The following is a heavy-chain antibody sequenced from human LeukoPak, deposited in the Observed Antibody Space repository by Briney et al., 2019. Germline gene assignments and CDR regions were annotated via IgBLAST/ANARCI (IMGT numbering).Heavy chain of an antibody. CDR3: ARCYYGSGSYYNT. V-gene: IGHV4-34*01. CDR1: GGSFSGYY. Sequence: SETLSLTCAVYGGSFSGYYWSWIRQPPGKGLEWIGEINHSGSTNYNPSLKSRVTISVDTSKNQFSLKLSSVTAADTAVCYCARCYYGSGSYYNTWGQGTLVTVSS. D-gene: IGHD3-10*01. CDR2: INHSGST. J-gene: IGHJ5*02.